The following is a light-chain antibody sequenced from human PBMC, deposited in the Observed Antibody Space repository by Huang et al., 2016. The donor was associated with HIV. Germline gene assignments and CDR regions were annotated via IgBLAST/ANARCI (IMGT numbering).Light chain of an antibody. Sequence: EIVLTQSPATLSFFPGQRVSLSCRASQNSNTHLAWYQQRPGQPPRLLIDDASSRVPGVAARFSGGGSGTDFTLTISSLESEDFATYYCQQRVNGLTFGGGTKV. CDR2: DAS. V-gene: IGKV3-11*01. CDR3: QQRVNGLT. CDR1: QNSNTH. J-gene: IGKJ4*01.